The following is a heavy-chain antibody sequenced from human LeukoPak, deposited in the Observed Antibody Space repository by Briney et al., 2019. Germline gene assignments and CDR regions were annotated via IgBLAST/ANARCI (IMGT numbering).Heavy chain of an antibody. Sequence: PGEALTLSCAASGVTFSKSLMTWVRQAPGKGLEWVGRIKCKTDGGPTHYATPVKRRFTISRDDSKNTLYLQMNSLKTEDTAVYYCTTGPSLIVVVRAAIRSIRIPWSDYWGQGTLVTVSS. CDR3: TTGPSLIVVVRAAIRSIRIPWSDY. CDR2: IKCKTDGGPT. CDR1: GVTFSKSL. V-gene: IGHV3-15*01. D-gene: IGHD2-2*02. J-gene: IGHJ4*02.